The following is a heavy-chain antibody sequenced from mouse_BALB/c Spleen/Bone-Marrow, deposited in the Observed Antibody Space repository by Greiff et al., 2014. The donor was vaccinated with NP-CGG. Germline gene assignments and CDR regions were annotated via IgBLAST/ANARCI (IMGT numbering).Heavy chain of an antibody. CDR1: GYTFTSYW. Sequence: QVQLQQPGAELVKPGASVKLSCKPSGYTFTSYWIHWVKQRPGQGLEWIGEINPVNGRNDYNEKFKNKATLTVDKSSSTAYMQRSSLTSEDSAVYYCTRYYSWYFDVWGAGTTVTVSS. D-gene: IGHD1-1*01. V-gene: IGHV1S81*02. CDR3: TRYYSWYFDV. J-gene: IGHJ1*01. CDR2: INPVNGRN.